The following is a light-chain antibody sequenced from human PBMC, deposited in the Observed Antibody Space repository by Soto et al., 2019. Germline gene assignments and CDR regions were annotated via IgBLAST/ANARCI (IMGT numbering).Light chain of an antibody. CDR1: SSDFGNFNY. V-gene: IGLV2-14*01. CDR2: EVT. J-gene: IGLJ3*02. Sequence: QSALTQPASVSGSPGQSITISCTGASSDFGNFNYVSWYQQHPGKVPKLIIYEVTSRPSRVSNRFSGSKSDNTASLTISGLQAEDEAYYYCSSYTSINTQLFGGGTKVTVL. CDR3: SSYTSINTQL.